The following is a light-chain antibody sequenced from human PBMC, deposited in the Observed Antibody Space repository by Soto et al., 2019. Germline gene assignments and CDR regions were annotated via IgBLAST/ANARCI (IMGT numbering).Light chain of an antibody. CDR2: GAS. V-gene: IGKV3-15*01. J-gene: IGKJ5*01. CDR1: QSVRSN. CDR3: QQYNNWPPIP. Sequence: EFMMTQSPSTLSVSQGERVTLTCRASQSVRSNLAWYQQKPGQSPRLLIYGASTRATGIPARFSGSGSGTEFTLTISSLQSEDFAVYYCQQYNNWPPIPFGQGTRLAIK.